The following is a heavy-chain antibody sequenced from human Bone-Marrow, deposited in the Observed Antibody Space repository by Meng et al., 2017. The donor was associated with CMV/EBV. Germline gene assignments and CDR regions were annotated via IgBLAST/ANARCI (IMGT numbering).Heavy chain of an antibody. CDR2: IYYSGST. D-gene: IGHD3-3*01. J-gene: IGHJ2*01. V-gene: IGHV4-61*01. CDR3: AREKRFLEWSYWYFDL. Sequence: SETLSLTCTVSGGSVSSGSYYWSWIRQPPGKGLEWIGYIYYSGSTNYNPSLKSRVTISVDTSKNQFSLKLNSVTAADTAVYYCAREKRFLEWSYWYFDLWGRGTLVTVSS. CDR1: GGSVSSGSYY.